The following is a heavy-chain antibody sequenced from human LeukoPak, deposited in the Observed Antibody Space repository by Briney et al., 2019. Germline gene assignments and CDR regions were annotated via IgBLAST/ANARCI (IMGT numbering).Heavy chain of an antibody. CDR3: ASHLGYCSGGSCFETPKADY. CDR2: IRYDGSNK. Sequence: GGSLRLSCAASGFTFSSYGMHWVRHAPGKGLELVAFIRYDGSNKYYADSVKGRFTISRDNSKNTLYLQMNSLRAEDTAVYYCASHLGYCSGGSCFETPKADYWGQGTLVTVSS. J-gene: IGHJ4*02. V-gene: IGHV3-30*02. CDR1: GFTFSSYG. D-gene: IGHD2-15*01.